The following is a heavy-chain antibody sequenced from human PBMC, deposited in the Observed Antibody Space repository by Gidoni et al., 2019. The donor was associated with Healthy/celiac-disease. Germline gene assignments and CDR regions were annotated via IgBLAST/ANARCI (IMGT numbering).Heavy chain of an antibody. CDR1: GFTFSRYD. V-gene: IGHV3-23*01. Sequence: EVQLLESGGGWVQPGGSMRLSCAASGFTFSRYDMSLGRQDPGKGLEWVSAISVSGGISYYADSVKGLFTISRDNSKNTLYLQMNSLSAEDTAVYYCAKDLKHIVVVTAIPDAFDIWGQGTMVTVSS. CDR2: ISVSGGIS. CDR3: AKDLKHIVVVTAIPDAFDI. J-gene: IGHJ3*02. D-gene: IGHD2-21*02.